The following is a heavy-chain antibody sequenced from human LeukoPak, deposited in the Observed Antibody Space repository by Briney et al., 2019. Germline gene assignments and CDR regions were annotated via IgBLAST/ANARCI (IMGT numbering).Heavy chain of an antibody. CDR1: GFTVSSNY. V-gene: IGHV3-23*01. J-gene: IGHJ4*02. CDR3: AKGTLGSCSGSTCYPLGY. Sequence: GGSLRLSCAASGFTVSSNYMSWVRQAPGKGLEWVSIITGSGGATYYPDSVKGRFTISRDNSKNTLYLQMNSVRADDTAVYYCAKGTLGSCSGSTCYPLGYWGLGTLVTVSS. D-gene: IGHD2-15*01. CDR2: ITGSGGAT.